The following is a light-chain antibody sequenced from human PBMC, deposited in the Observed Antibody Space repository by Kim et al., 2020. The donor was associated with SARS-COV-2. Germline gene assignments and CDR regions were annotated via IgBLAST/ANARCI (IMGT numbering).Light chain of an antibody. Sequence: SPGERATLSCRASQSVSSYLAWYQQQPGQAPRLLIYDASNRATGIPARFSGSGSGTDFTLTISSLEPEDFAVYYCQQRSNWPPWYTFGQGTKLEI. V-gene: IGKV3-11*01. CDR1: QSVSSY. CDR2: DAS. J-gene: IGKJ2*01. CDR3: QQRSNWPPWYT.